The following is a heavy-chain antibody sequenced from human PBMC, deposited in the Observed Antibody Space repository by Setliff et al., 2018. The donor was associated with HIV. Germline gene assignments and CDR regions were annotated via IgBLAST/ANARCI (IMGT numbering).Heavy chain of an antibody. D-gene: IGHD3-3*02. V-gene: IGHV1-3*01. CDR2: INVGKGDT. CDR3: ARGALLAVFDFDH. J-gene: IGHJ4*01. Sequence: GASVKVFCKASGYTFATYSIHWVRQAPGQSLEWMGWINVGKGDTKYSQAFQDRITITGDTSANTAYMELSSLRSDDTAVYFCARGALLAVFDFDHWGHGTLVTVS. CDR1: GYTFATYS.